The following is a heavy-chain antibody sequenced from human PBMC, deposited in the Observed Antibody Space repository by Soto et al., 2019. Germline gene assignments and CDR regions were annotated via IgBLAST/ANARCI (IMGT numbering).Heavy chain of an antibody. CDR3: AKGITDSGGYYYYSMDV. Sequence: GSLRLSCAASGFTFSSYALGWVRQAPGKGLDWVSVISGSGGFTYSADSVKGQFAISRDNSKNILYLQMNSLRAEDTAVYYCAKGITDSGGYYYYSMDVWGQGTAVTVSS. V-gene: IGHV3-23*01. D-gene: IGHD6-25*01. CDR2: ISGSGGFT. CDR1: GFTFSSYA. J-gene: IGHJ6*02.